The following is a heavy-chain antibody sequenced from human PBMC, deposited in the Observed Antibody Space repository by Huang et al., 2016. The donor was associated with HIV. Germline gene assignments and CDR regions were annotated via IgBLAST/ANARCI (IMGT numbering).Heavy chain of an antibody. V-gene: IGHV4-4*07. J-gene: IGHJ4*02. Sequence: QVQLQESGPGLVKPSETLSLTCTVSGGSISSYYWSWIRQPAGKGREWSGRIYTSGSTNYNPSLKSRVTMSVDTSKNQFSLKLSSVTAADTAVYYCASRGTDFDYWGQGTLVTVSS. D-gene: IGHD1-1*01. CDR2: IYTSGST. CDR3: ASRGTDFDY. CDR1: GGSISSYY.